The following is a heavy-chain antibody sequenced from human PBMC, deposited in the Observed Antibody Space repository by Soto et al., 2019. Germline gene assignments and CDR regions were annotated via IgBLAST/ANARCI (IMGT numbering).Heavy chain of an antibody. V-gene: IGHV1-69*01. CDR2: IIPIFGTA. CDR3: AGQGYCSSTSCYPNYFDY. Sequence: QVQLVQSGAEVKKPGSSVKVSCKASGGTFSSYAISWVRQAPGQGLEWMGGIIPIFGTANYAKKFQGRVKITADESTSTAYMELSSMRSEETAVYYCAGQGYCSSTSCYPNYFDYWGQGNLVTVSS. D-gene: IGHD2-2*01. J-gene: IGHJ4*02. CDR1: GGTFSSYA.